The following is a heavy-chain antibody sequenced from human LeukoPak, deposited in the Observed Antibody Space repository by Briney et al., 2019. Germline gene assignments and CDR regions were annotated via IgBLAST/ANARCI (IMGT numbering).Heavy chain of an antibody. CDR3: ARGYEARSRSDY. CDR1: GGSISTSNYY. CDR2: IYYSGST. V-gene: IGHV4-39*01. D-gene: IGHD6-13*01. Sequence: SETLSLTCTVSGGSISTSNYYWGWIRQPPGKGLEWIGSIYYSGSTYYNPSLKSRVTISVDTSKNQFSLKLSSVTAADTAVYYCARGYEARSRSDYWGQGTLVTVSS. J-gene: IGHJ4*02.